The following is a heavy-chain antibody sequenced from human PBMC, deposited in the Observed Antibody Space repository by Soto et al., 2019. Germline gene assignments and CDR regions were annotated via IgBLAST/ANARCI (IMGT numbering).Heavy chain of an antibody. V-gene: IGHV4-61*05. CDR3: ARAKAPLYSSSWYWFDP. Sequence: PSETLSLTCTVSGGSISSSSYYWGWIRQPPGKGLEWIGYIYYSGSTNYNPSLKSRVTISVDTSKNQFSLKLSSVTAADTAVYYCARAKAPLYSSSWYWFDPWGQGTLVTVS. CDR1: GGSISSSSYY. D-gene: IGHD6-13*01. J-gene: IGHJ5*02. CDR2: IYYSGST.